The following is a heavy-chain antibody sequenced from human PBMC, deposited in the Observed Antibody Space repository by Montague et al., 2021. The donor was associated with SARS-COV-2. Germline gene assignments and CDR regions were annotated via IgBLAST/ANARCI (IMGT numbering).Heavy chain of an antibody. J-gene: IGHJ3*02. CDR3: ARDPTKWELGYAFDI. V-gene: IGHV3-11*01. Sequence: YRSLSWAASGFTFSDYYMSWIRQAPGKGLEWVSYISSSGRTIYNADSVKGRFTISRDNAKNSVYLQMNSLRAEDTAVYYCARDPTKWELGYAFDIWGQGTMVTVSS. CDR1: GFTFSDYY. CDR2: ISSSGRTI. D-gene: IGHD1-26*01.